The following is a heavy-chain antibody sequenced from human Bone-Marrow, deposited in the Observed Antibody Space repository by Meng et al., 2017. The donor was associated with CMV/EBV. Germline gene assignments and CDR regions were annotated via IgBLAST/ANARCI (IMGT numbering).Heavy chain of an antibody. CDR3: AREDGIAARLSYYYGMDV. J-gene: IGHJ6*02. CDR2: ISWNSGSI. D-gene: IGHD6-6*01. CDR1: GFTFDDYA. V-gene: IGHV3-9*01. Sequence: SLKISCAASGFTFDDYAMHWVRQAPGKGLEWVSGISWNSGSIGYADSVKGRFTISRDNAKNTLYLQMNSLRAEDTAVYYCAREDGIAARLSYYYGMDVWGQGTTVTVSS.